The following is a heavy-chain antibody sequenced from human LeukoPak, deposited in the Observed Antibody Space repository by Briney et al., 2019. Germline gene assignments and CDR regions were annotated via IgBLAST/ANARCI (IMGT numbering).Heavy chain of an antibody. CDR2: IYTSGST. J-gene: IGHJ5*02. CDR1: GGSISSYY. CDR3: AREILYDILTGYYHWFDP. Sequence: PSETLSLTCTVSGGSISSYYWSWIRQPAGKGLDWIGRIYTSGSTNYNPSLKSRVTMSVDTSKNQFSLKLSSVTAADTAVYYCAREILYDILTGYYHWFDPWGQGTLVTVSS. V-gene: IGHV4-4*07. D-gene: IGHD3-9*01.